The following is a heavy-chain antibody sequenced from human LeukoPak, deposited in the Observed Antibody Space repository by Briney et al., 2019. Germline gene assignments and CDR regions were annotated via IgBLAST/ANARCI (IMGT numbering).Heavy chain of an antibody. CDR1: GFIFSTFA. Sequence: PGGSLRLSCAASGFIFSTFAMIWVRQPPGKGLEWVSSIFPSGGEIHYADSVRGRFTISRDNSKSTLSLQMNSLRDEDTAIYYCATYRQVLLPFESWGQGTLVTVSS. D-gene: IGHD2-8*02. CDR3: ATYRQVLLPFES. CDR2: IFPSGGEI. V-gene: IGHV3-23*01. J-gene: IGHJ4*02.